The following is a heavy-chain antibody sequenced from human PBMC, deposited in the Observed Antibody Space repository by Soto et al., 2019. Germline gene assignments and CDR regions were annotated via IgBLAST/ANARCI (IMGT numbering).Heavy chain of an antibody. D-gene: IGHD2-2*01. CDR3: ASIVVVPAAKSDYFDY. V-gene: IGHV3-23*01. CDR2: ISGSGGST. Sequence: EVQLLESGGGLVQPWGSLRLSCAASGFTFSSYAMRWVRQAPGQGLEWVSAISGSGGSTYYPDSVKGRFTISSDNSKNTLYLQMNSLIAEDTAVYYCASIVVVPAAKSDYFDYWVQGTMVTVSS. J-gene: IGHJ4*02. CDR1: GFTFSSYA.